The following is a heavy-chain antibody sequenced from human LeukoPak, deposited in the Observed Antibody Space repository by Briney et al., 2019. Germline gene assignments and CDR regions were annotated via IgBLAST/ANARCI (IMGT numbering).Heavy chain of an antibody. J-gene: IGHJ4*02. CDR2: IYYSGST. V-gene: IGHV4-30-4*07. Sequence: PSQTLSLTCAVSGGSISSDGYSWSWIRQPPGKGLEWIGYIYYSGSTYYNPSLKSRVTISVDTSKNQFSLKLSSVTAADTAVYYCARAGSKRGDYFDYWGQGTLVTVSS. D-gene: IGHD4-11*01. CDR3: ARAGSKRGDYFDY. CDR1: GGSISSDGYS.